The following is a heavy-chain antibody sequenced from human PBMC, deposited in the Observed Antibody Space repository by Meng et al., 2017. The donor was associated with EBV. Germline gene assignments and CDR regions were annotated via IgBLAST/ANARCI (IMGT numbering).Heavy chain of an antibody. J-gene: IGHJ4*02. D-gene: IGHD3-10*01. CDR3: ARESGRGYTPDY. CDR1: GGPFRYYA. Sequence: QVELVEAAAEGKKPGAAVKVSCKNSGGPFRYYAISWVRQDPGQGLEWLGGFLPRLGAPNYAQKFHGRVKITADESTSTHYMDLSSLRSEDTAIYYCARESGRGYTPDYWGQGTLVTVSS. V-gene: IGHV1-69*01. CDR2: FLPRLGAP.